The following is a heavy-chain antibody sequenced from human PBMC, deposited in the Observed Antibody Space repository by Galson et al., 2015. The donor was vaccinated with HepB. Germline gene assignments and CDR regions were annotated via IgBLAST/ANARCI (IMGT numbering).Heavy chain of an antibody. D-gene: IGHD5-12*01. CDR2: IDWDDDK. CDR3: ARGRYSGYDYDVDS. J-gene: IGHJ5*01. CDR1: GFSLSTSGLC. V-gene: IGHV2-70*19. Sequence: ALVKPTQTLTLTCTFSGFSLSTSGLCVSWLRQPPGKALEWLALIDWDDDKHYSTSLKTRLTISKDTSKNQMVLTMTNMDPVDTATYYCARGRYSGYDYDVDSWGQGTLVTVSS.